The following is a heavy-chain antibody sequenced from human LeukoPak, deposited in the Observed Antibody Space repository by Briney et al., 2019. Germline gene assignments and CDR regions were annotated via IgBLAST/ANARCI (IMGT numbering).Heavy chain of an antibody. V-gene: IGHV3-21*04. Sequence: GGSLRLSCAASGFTFSSYSMNWVRQAPGKGLEWVSSISSSSSYIYYADSVKGRFTISRDNAKNSLYLQMNSLRAEDTAVYYCASENVVATLSPGYWGQGTLVTVSS. D-gene: IGHD5-12*01. J-gene: IGHJ4*02. CDR1: GFTFSSYS. CDR3: ASENVVATLSPGY. CDR2: ISSSSSYI.